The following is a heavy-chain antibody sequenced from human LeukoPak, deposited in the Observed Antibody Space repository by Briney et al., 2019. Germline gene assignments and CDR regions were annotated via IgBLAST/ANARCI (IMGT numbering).Heavy chain of an antibody. J-gene: IGHJ4*02. CDR3: ARGRVSSSWYSAFDY. D-gene: IGHD6-13*01. CDR1: GGSISSYY. CDR2: IDTSGSN. Sequence: SETLSLTCTVSGGSISSYYWSWIRQPGGKGLEWIGRIDTSGSNNYNPSLKSRVTMSVDTSKNQFSLKLSSVTAADTAVYYCARGRVSSSWYSAFDYWGQGTLVTVSS. V-gene: IGHV4-4*07.